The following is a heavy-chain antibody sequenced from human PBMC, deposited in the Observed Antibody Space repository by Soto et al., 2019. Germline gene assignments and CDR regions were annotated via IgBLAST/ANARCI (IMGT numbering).Heavy chain of an antibody. CDR2: ISGSGSPI. Sequence: LRLSCAASGYSRFSYYSMNWVRQAPGKGLEWVSFISGSGSPIYYADSVRGRFTISRDNAKNSLSLQMDSLRVEDTAVYYCARVRGHSYGYVDYWGQGTLVTVSS. J-gene: IGHJ4*02. CDR1: GYSRFSYYS. CDR3: ARVRGHSYGYVDY. D-gene: IGHD5-18*01. V-gene: IGHV3-48*01.